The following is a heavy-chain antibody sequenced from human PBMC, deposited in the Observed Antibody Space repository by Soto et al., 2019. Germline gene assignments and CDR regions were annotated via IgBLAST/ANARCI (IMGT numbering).Heavy chain of an antibody. CDR3: ATLTGIVATIDY. Sequence: ASETLSLTCAVYGGSFSGYYWSWIRQPPGKGLEWIGEINHSGSTNYNPSLKSRVTISVDTSKNQFSLKLSSVTAADTAVYYCATLTGIVATIDYWGQGTLVTVSS. CDR1: GGSFSGYY. CDR2: INHSGST. D-gene: IGHD5-12*01. J-gene: IGHJ4*02. V-gene: IGHV4-34*01.